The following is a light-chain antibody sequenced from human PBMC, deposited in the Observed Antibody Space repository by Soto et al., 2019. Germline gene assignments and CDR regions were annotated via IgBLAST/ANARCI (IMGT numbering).Light chain of an antibody. CDR1: QSVSSY. J-gene: IGKJ5*01. Sequence: EIVLTQSPGTVSLSPGERATLSCRASQSVSSYLAWYQQKPGQAPRLLIYGASSRATGIPDRFSGSGSGTDFTLTISRLEPEDFAVYYCQQYGSSPITFGQGTRLEIK. CDR2: GAS. V-gene: IGKV3-20*01. CDR3: QQYGSSPIT.